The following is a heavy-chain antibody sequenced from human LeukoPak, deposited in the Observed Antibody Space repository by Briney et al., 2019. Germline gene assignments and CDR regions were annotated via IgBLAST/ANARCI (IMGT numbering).Heavy chain of an antibody. V-gene: IGHV1-69*01. CDR1: GGTFSSYA. CDR3: ARDSGYSGYDLRCDY. D-gene: IGHD5-12*01. J-gene: IGHJ4*02. Sequence: SVKVSCKASGGTFSSYAISWVRQAPGQGLEWMGGNIPIFGTANYAQKFQGRVTITADESTSTAYMELSSLRSEDTAVYYCARDSGYSGYDLRCDYWGQGTLVTVSS. CDR2: NIPIFGTA.